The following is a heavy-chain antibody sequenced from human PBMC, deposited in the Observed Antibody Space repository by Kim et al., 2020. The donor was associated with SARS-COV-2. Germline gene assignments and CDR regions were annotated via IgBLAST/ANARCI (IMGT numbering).Heavy chain of an antibody. J-gene: IGHJ6*01. CDR2: INPDSGGS. Sequence: ASVKVSCKASGYTFTGYYMHWVRHAPGQGLEWMGWINPDSGGSNYARKFQGRVTMTRDTSITTAYMELSRLRSDDQAVYYCARESYYYGSWRYYSNYYYYYGMDVWGQGTTVTVSS. V-gene: IGHV1-2*02. D-gene: IGHD3-10*01. CDR3: ARESYYYGSWRYYSNYYYYYGMDV. CDR1: GYTFTGYY.